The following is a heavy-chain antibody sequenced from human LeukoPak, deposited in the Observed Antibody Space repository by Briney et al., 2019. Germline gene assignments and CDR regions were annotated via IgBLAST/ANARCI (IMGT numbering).Heavy chain of an antibody. D-gene: IGHD2-15*01. CDR2: LNADNGGV. CDR1: GYSFTGSF. J-gene: IGHJ4*02. CDR3: ARDGRTCSGDSCYSFFDY. Sequence: ASVKVSCKASGYSFTGSFIFWMRQAPGQGLECMGWLNADNGGVKYAQKFQGRVTMTTDTSISTAYMGLRGLRSDDTAVYYCARDGRTCSGDSCYSFFDYWGQGTLVSVSS. V-gene: IGHV1-2*02.